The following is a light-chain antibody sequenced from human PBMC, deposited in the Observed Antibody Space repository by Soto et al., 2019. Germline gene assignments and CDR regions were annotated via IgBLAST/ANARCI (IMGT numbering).Light chain of an antibody. CDR1: QSVSGW. V-gene: IGKV1-5*01. CDR2: DAS. CDR3: QKYEAFSGK. Sequence: DIQMTPSHSTLSASVVYTVNVTFRSSQSVSGWLAWYQQKPGEAPKLLIYDASALPRGVPSRFSGSGSGTKFTLTIASLQPDDFATYYCQKYEAFSGKFGPGTKVDIK. J-gene: IGKJ1*01.